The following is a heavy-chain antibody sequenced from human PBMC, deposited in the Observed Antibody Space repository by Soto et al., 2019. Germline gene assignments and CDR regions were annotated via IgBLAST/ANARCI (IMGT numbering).Heavy chain of an antibody. D-gene: IGHD3-9*01. J-gene: IGHJ4*02. CDR2: INHSGST. V-gene: IGHV4-34*01. CDR1: GGSFSGYY. Sequence: PSETLSLTCAVYGGSFSGYYWSWIRQPPGKGLEWIGEINHSGSTNYNPSLKSRVTISVDTSKNQFSLKLSSVTAADTAVYYCAREKAIRYFDESLGYHFDYWGQGTLVTVSS. CDR3: AREKAIRYFDESLGYHFDY.